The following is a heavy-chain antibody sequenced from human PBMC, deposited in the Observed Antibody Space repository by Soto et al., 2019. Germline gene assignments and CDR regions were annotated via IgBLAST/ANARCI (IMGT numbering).Heavy chain of an antibody. CDR1: GFTFSSYG. J-gene: IGHJ4*02. V-gene: IGHV3-30*18. Sequence: PGGSLRLSCAASGFTFSSYGMHWVRQAPGKGLEWVAVISYDGSNKYYADSVKGRFTISRDNSKNTLYLQMNSLRAEDTAVYYCAKERSGGNIDYWGQGTLVTSPQ. CDR3: AKERSGGNIDY. CDR2: ISYDGSNK. D-gene: IGHD2-15*01.